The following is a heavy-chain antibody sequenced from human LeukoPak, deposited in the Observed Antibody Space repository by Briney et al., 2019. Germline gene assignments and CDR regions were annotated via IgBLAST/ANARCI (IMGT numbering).Heavy chain of an antibody. CDR3: ARGGTTVRGVHDY. Sequence: ASVKVTCKTSGYTFTTYYIHWIRQAPGQGLEWMGLINSNGGSTTYAQRFQDRVTMTRDTSTTTVYMELSSLTSEDTAVYYCARGGTTVRGVHDYWGQGTLVTVSS. CDR2: INSNGGST. J-gene: IGHJ4*02. V-gene: IGHV1-46*01. CDR1: GYTFTTYY. D-gene: IGHD3-10*01.